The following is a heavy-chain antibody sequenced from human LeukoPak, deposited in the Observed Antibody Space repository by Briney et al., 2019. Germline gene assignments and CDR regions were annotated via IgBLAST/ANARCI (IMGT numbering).Heavy chain of an antibody. CDR2: IYYSGNT. V-gene: IGHV4-59*01. Sequence: SETLSLTCTVSGGSISSYYWSWLRQPPGKGLEWIGYIYYSGNTNYNSSLKSRVTISVDTSKNQFSLKLNSVTAADTAVYYCARGQSGLPYWGQGTLVTVSS. CDR1: GGSISSYY. CDR3: ARGQSGLPY. D-gene: IGHD6-25*01. J-gene: IGHJ4*02.